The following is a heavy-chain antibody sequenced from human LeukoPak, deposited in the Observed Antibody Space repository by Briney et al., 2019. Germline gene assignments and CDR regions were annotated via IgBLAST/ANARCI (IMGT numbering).Heavy chain of an antibody. Sequence: SETLSLTCTVSAGSISSGEYYWSWIRQPPGKGLEWIGYIYYSGRTYYNPSLKSRLAITVDTSKNQFSLKLNSVTAADTAVYYCARYYDFLSYMDVWGKGTTVTVSS. J-gene: IGHJ6*03. CDR2: IYYSGRT. CDR1: AGSISSGEYY. CDR3: ARYYDFLSYMDV. V-gene: IGHV4-30-4*08. D-gene: IGHD3-3*01.